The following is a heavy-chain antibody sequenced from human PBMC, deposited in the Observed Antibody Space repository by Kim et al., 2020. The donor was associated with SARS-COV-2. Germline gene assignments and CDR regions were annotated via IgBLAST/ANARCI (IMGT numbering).Heavy chain of an antibody. CDR2: IIPIFGTA. Sequence: SVKVSCKASGGTFSSYAISWVRQAPGQGLEWMGGIIPIFGTANYAQKFQGRVTITADESTSTAYMELSSLRSEDTAVYYCASPLLGGYSYGYGYWGQGTLVTVSS. J-gene: IGHJ4*02. CDR1: GGTFSSYA. V-gene: IGHV1-69*13. D-gene: IGHD5-18*01. CDR3: ASPLLGGYSYGYGY.